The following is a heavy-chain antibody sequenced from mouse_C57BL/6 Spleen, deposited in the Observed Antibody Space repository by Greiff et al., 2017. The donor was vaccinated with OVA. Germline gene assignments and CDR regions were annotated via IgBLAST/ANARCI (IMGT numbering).Heavy chain of an antibody. CDR3: ARHELFDYAMDY. J-gene: IGHJ4*01. CDR1: GFSLTSYG. CDR2: IWSDGST. Sequence: VHLVESGPGLVAPSQSLSITCTVSGFSLTSYGVHWVRQPPGKGLEWLVVIWSDGSTTYNSALKSRLSISKDNSKSQVFLKMNSLQTEDTAMYYCARHELFDYAMDYWGQGTSVTVSS. D-gene: IGHD1-1*01. V-gene: IGHV2-6-1*01.